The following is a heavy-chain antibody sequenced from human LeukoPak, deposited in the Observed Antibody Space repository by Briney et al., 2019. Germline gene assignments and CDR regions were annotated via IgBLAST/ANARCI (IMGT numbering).Heavy chain of an antibody. Sequence: PSETLSLTCAVYGGSFSGYYWSWIRQPPGKGLEWIGEINHSGSTNYNPSLKSRVTISVDTSKNQFSLKLSSVTAADTAVYYCARSPTYYYDSSGRRGYFDYWGQGTLVTVSS. CDR1: GGSFSGYY. J-gene: IGHJ4*02. V-gene: IGHV4-34*01. D-gene: IGHD3-22*01. CDR2: INHSGST. CDR3: ARSPTYYYDSSGRRGYFDY.